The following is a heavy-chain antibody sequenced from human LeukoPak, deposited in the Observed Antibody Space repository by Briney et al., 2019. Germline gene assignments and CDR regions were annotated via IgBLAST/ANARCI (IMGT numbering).Heavy chain of an antibody. CDR3: ARVLGSYAVDY. V-gene: IGHV3-48*03. Sequence: PGGSLRLSCAASGFTFSSYEMNCVRQAPGKGLEWVSSISKSGSTKDYADSVKGRFTSSRDNAKKSRYLQMNSLRGEDTAVYYCARVLGSYAVDYWGQGTLATVSS. CDR2: ISKSGSTK. CDR1: GFTFSSYE. J-gene: IGHJ4*02. D-gene: IGHD3-10*01.